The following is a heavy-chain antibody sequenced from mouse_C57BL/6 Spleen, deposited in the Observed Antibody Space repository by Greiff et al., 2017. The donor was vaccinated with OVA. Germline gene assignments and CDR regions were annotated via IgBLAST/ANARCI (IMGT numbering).Heavy chain of an antibody. Sequence: QVQLKQPGAELVKPGASVKLSCKASGYTFTSYWMHWVKQRPGQGLEWIGMIHPNSGSTNYNEKFKSKATLTVDKSSSTAYMQLCSLTSEDSAVYYCARSLYDYDSSWFAYWGQGTLVTVSA. CDR3: ARSLYDYDSSWFAY. V-gene: IGHV1-64*01. J-gene: IGHJ3*01. CDR2: IHPNSGST. CDR1: GYTFTSYW. D-gene: IGHD2-4*01.